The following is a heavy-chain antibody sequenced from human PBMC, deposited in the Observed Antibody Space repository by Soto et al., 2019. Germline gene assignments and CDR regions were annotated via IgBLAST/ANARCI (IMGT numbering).Heavy chain of an antibody. J-gene: IGHJ5*02. CDR1: GGSFSGYY. V-gene: IGHV4-34*01. CDR3: ASQFYCSGGSCYSVGTWFDP. Sequence: PSETLSLTCAVYGGSFSGYYWSWIRQPPGKGLEWIGEINHSGSTNYNPSLKSRVTISVDTSKNQFSLKLSSVTAADTAVYYCASQFYCSGGSCYSVGTWFDPWGQGTLVTVSS. D-gene: IGHD2-15*01. CDR2: INHSGST.